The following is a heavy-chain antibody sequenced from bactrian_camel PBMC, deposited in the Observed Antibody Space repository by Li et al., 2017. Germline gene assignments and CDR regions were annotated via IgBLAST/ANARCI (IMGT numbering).Heavy chain of an antibody. Sequence: QVQLVESGGGSVQAGGSLRLSCAASGFTFSTYYMSWVRQAPGKGLKWVSSIYTGGGSTYYADAVKGRFTISRDEHNDMVYMQLTELKPDDTAVYYCVTEGYSGRWTRVFAAWGQGTQVTVS. D-gene: IGHD5*01. J-gene: IGHJ6*01. CDR1: GFTFSTYY. CDR3: VTEGYSGRWTRVFAA. V-gene: IGHV3-2*01. CDR2: IYTGGGST.